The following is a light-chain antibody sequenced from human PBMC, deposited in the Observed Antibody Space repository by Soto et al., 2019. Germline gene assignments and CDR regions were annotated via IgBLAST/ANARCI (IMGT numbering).Light chain of an antibody. CDR1: QGISNY. J-gene: IGKJ4*01. CDR3: QKCGIAPFS. Sequence: DIQMTQSPSSLSASVGDRVTITCRASQGISNYLAWYQQKPGKVPKLLIYAASTLQSGVPSRFSGSGSGTDFTLTISSRQPEDVANYYCQKCGIAPFSFGGGTKVELK. CDR2: AAS. V-gene: IGKV1-27*01.